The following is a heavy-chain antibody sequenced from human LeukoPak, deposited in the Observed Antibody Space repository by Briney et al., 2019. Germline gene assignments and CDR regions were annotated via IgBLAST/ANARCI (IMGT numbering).Heavy chain of an antibody. CDR3: ARSGRLGYCSGGSCFRWDY. J-gene: IGHJ4*02. CDR2: IYPDDSDT. CDR1: GYSFTNYW. D-gene: IGHD2-15*01. Sequence: GESLNISCKVSGYSFTNYWIGWVRQMPGKGLEWMGIIYPDDSDTKYSPSFQGQVTISADKSISTAYLQWSSLKASDTAMYYCARSGRLGYCSGGSCFRWDYWGQGTLVTVSS. V-gene: IGHV5-51*01.